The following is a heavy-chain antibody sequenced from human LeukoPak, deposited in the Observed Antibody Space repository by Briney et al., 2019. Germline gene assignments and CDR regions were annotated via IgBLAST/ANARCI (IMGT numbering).Heavy chain of an antibody. CDR1: GFTFSSYS. CDR3: ARAHRYCSSTSCSSTYSDY. D-gene: IGHD2-2*01. V-gene: IGHV3-48*01. CDR2: ISSSSSTI. J-gene: IGHJ4*02. Sequence: AGGSLRLSCAASGFTFSSYSMNWVRQAPGKGLEWVAYISSSSSTIYYADSVKGRFTISRDNAKNSLYLQMNSLRAEDTAVYYCARAHRYCSSTSCSSTYSDYWGQGNLVTVSS.